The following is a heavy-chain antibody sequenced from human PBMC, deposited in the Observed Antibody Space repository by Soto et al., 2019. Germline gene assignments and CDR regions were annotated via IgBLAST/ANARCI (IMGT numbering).Heavy chain of an antibody. D-gene: IGHD1-1*01. CDR3: AAGYTTGLDPFDS. Sequence: PGESLKISCKGSGYNFANYWIGWVRQMPGKGLEWMGMIFPGDSDTKNSPSLQGQITMSVDKSDSSAYLQWRSLKDSDTAMYYCAAGYTTGLDPFDSWGQGTMVTVSS. V-gene: IGHV5-51*01. J-gene: IGHJ3*02. CDR2: IFPGDSDT. CDR1: GYNFANYW.